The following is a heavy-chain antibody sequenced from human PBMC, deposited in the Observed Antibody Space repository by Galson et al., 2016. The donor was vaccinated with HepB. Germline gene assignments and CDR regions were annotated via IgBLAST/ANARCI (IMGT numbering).Heavy chain of an antibody. J-gene: IGHJ4*02. D-gene: IGHD3-10*01. CDR1: GFTFSSHA. Sequence: SLRLSCAASGFTFSSHAMSWVRQAPGKGLEWVSSFSGRGETHYTDSVMGRFTISRDNSKNTLYLQMSSLRAEDTAVYFCAKESGLYYGYFESWGQGTLVIVSS. V-gene: IGHV3-23*01. CDR2: FSGRGET. CDR3: AKESGLYYGYFES.